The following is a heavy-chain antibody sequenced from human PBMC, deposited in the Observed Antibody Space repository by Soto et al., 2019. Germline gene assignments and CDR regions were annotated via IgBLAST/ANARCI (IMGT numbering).Heavy chain of an antibody. V-gene: IGHV4-59*01. J-gene: IGHJ6*02. Sequence: NPSETLSLTCTVSGGSISSYYWSWIRQPPGKGLEWIGYIYYSGSTNYNPSLKSRVTISVDTSKNQFSLKLSSVTAADTAVYYCARGNGVQARKYYDFWSGYSNGMDVWGQGTTVTVSS. D-gene: IGHD3-3*01. CDR1: GGSISSYY. CDR3: ARGNGVQARKYYDFWSGYSNGMDV. CDR2: IYYSGST.